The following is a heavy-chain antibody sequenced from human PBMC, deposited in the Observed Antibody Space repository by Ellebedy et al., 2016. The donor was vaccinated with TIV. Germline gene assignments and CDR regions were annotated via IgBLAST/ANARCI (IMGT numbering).Heavy chain of an antibody. J-gene: IGHJ6*02. CDR2: IHPADSDT. Sequence: GESLKISCKGSGYSFTSYWIGWVRQMPGNGLEWMGIIHPADSDTRYSPPFQGQVTISADKSISTAYLQWSSLKASDTAMYFCAVGAGSYEYAMDVWGQGTTVTVSS. CDR1: GYSFTSYW. CDR3: AVGAGSYEYAMDV. V-gene: IGHV5-51*01. D-gene: IGHD3-10*01.